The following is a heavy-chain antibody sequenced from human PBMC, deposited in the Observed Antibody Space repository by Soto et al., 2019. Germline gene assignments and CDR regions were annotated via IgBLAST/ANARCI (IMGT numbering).Heavy chain of an antibody. J-gene: IGHJ5*02. CDR2: INHSGST. Sequence: SETLSLTCAVYGGSFSGYYWSWIRQPPGKGLEWIGEINHSGSTNYNPSLKSRVTISVDTSKNQFSLKLSSVTAADTAVYYCARCMATLLPQPGQSANWFDPWGQGTLVTVSS. D-gene: IGHD2-8*01. CDR3: ARCMATLLPQPGQSANWFDP. V-gene: IGHV4-34*01. CDR1: GGSFSGYY.